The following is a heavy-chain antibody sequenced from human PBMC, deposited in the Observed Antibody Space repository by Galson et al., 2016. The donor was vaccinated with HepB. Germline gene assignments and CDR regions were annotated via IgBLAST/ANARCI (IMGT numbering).Heavy chain of an antibody. J-gene: IGHJ4*02. CDR2: LFWNGET. Sequence: PALVNPTQTLTLTCTFSGFSVTTSGVGVGWIRQTPGKTLEWLALLFWNGETRYRSSLESGLTISRGTSDYQVVLTLTNMDVVDTATYFCAHRSMVGSKYAFWGQGILVTVSS. CDR1: GFSVTTSGVG. D-gene: IGHD2-2*01. V-gene: IGHV2-5*01. CDR3: AHRSMVGSKYAF.